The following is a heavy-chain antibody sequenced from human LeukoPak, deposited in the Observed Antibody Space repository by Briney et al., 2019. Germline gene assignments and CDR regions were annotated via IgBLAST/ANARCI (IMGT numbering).Heavy chain of an antibody. J-gene: IGHJ3*02. Sequence: PSETLSLTCGVHGGSLSGYYWSWIRQSPGEGLEWIGEITHSGITNSAPSLKSRVTMSVDTSKNQFSLDLKSVTAADTAVYYCARAKEDVVVPHVGLLTFDIWGQGRRVTVSP. CDR2: ITHSGIT. CDR3: ARAKEDVVVPHVGLLTFDI. D-gene: IGHD2-15*01. V-gene: IGHV4-34*01. CDR1: GGSLSGYY.